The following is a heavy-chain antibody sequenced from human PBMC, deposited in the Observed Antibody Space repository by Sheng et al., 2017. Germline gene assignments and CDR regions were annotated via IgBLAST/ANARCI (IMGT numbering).Heavy chain of an antibody. Sequence: QVQLVESGGGVVQPGGSLTLACAASGFIFSDYGMHWVRQAPGKGREWVAMIWRDVNKKLYADSVKGRFTISRDNSKNTLYLQVKSLRTEDTAVYYCAKGGGGGYDSVFDSWGQGTLVTVSS. V-gene: IGHV3-30*02. CDR2: IWRDVNKK. D-gene: IGHD5-12*01. J-gene: IGHJ4*02. CDR1: GFIFSDYG. CDR3: AKGGGGGYDSVFDS.